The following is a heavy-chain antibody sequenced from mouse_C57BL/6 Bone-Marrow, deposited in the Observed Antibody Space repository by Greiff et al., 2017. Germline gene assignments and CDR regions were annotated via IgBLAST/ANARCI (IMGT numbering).Heavy chain of an antibody. J-gene: IGHJ4*01. Sequence: EVKVEESGPGLVKPSQSLSLTCSVTGYSITSGYYWNWIRQFPGNKLEWLGYISYDGSNNYNPSLKNRISITRDTAKNQFFLKLNSVTTEDTATDYGARDDYDGYAMDYWGQGTSVTVSS. CDR3: ARDDYDGYAMDY. V-gene: IGHV3-6*01. CDR1: GYSITSGYY. D-gene: IGHD2-4*01. CDR2: ISYDGSN.